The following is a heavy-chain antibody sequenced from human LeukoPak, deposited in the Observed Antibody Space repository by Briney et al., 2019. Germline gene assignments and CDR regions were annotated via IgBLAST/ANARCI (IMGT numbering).Heavy chain of an antibody. D-gene: IGHD3-10*01. V-gene: IGHV3-30*01. CDR2: ISYDGSNK. J-gene: IGHJ4*02. Sequence: GGSLRLSCAASGFTFSSYAMHWVRQAPGKGLEWVAVISYDGSNKYYADSVKGRFTISRDNSKNTLYLQMNSLRAEDTAVYYCARGSQKYYYGSARLDYWGQGTLVTVSS. CDR3: ARGSQKYYYGSARLDY. CDR1: GFTFSSYA.